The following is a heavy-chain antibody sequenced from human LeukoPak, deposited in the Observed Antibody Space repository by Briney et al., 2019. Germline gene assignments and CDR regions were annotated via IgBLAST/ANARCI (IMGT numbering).Heavy chain of an antibody. CDR3: ASEIAAAATFDY. J-gene: IGHJ4*02. D-gene: IGHD6-13*01. CDR2: IYTSGST. Sequence: PSETLSLTCTVSGGSISSYYWSWIRQPAGKGLEWIGRIYTSGSTNYNPSLKSRVTMPVDTSKSQFSLKLSSVTAADTAVYYCASEIAAAATFDYWGQGTLVTVSS. V-gene: IGHV4-4*07. CDR1: GGSISSYY.